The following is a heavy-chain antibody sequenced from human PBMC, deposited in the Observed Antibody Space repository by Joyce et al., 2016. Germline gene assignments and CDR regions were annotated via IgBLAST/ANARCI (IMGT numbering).Heavy chain of an antibody. J-gene: IGHJ4*02. CDR2: LNHRGAT. CDR1: GGSITNDDFY. CDR3: ARANRYCGDGSCFRPLDY. D-gene: IGHD2-15*01. Sequence: QVQLQESGPGLVKPSQTLSLTCTVSGGSITNDDFYWSWIRQPPGKGLELIGYLNHRGATYYNPSLKSRFRMSADTPKNQISLRLSSVTAADTAVYYCARANRYCGDGSCFRPLDYWGQGTLVTVSS. V-gene: IGHV4-30-4*01.